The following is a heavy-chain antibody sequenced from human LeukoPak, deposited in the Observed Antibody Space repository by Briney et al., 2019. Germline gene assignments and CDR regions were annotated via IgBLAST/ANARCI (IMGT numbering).Heavy chain of an antibody. CDR2: IYYSGST. CDR1: GGSINSSGYY. CDR3: ASQERDLLFGYCGGDSCYGGWFDP. D-gene: IGHD2-15*01. J-gene: IGHJ5*02. Sequence: SETLSLTCTVSGGSINSSGYYWGWIRQPPGKGLEWIRSIYYSGSTYYNPSLKSRVTISVDTSKSQFSLKLSSVTAADTAVYYCASQERDLLFGYCGGDSCYGGWFDPWGQGTLVTVSS. V-gene: IGHV4-39*01.